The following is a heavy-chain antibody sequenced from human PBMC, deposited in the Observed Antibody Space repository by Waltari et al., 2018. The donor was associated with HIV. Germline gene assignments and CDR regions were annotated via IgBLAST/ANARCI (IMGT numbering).Heavy chain of an antibody. J-gene: IGHJ4*02. CDR1: GFTFSSYG. CDR3: AKDENYGGALGY. Sequence: QVQLVESGGGVVQPGGSLRLSCAASGFTFSSYGMHWVRQAPGKGLEWVAFIRYDGSNKYYADSVKGRFTISRDNSKNTLYLQMNSLRAEDTAVYYCAKDENYGGALGYWGQGTLVTVSS. V-gene: IGHV3-30*02. D-gene: IGHD4-17*01. CDR2: IRYDGSNK.